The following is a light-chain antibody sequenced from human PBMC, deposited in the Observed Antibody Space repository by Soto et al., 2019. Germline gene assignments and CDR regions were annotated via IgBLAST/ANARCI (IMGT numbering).Light chain of an antibody. Sequence: QSALTQPPSASGTPGQSVTISWSGSTANIGSNTVNWYQQLPGTAPKLLIYSNNQRPSGVPDRFSGSKSGTSASLAISGLQYEDEPDYYCAAWDDSLSVYIFGTGHKVTVL. CDR1: TANIGSNT. CDR2: SNN. V-gene: IGLV1-44*01. CDR3: AAWDDSLSVYI. J-gene: IGLJ1*01.